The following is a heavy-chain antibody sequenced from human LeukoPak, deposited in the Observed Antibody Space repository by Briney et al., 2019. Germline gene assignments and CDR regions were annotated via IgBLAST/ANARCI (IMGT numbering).Heavy chain of an antibody. CDR3: ARVRGYYDRNANWFDP. Sequence: SESLSLTCAVYGGSFSGYYWSWIRQPPGNGLEWIEEINHSGSTNYNPSLKSRVTISVDTSKNQFSLKLSSVTAADTAVHYCARVRGYYDRNANWFDPWGQGTLVTVSS. J-gene: IGHJ5*02. V-gene: IGHV4-34*01. D-gene: IGHD3-10*02. CDR2: INHSGST. CDR1: GGSFSGYY.